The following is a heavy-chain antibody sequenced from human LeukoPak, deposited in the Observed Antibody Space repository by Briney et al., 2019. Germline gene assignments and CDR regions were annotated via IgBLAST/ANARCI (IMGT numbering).Heavy chain of an antibody. V-gene: IGHV3-23*01. D-gene: IGHD5-18*01. CDR2: ISGSGGST. J-gene: IGHJ4*02. CDR1: GFTFSSYA. Sequence: PGGSLRLSCAASGFTFSSYAMSCVRQAPGKGLEWVSAISGSGGSTYYADSVKGRFTISRDNSKNTLYLQMNSLRAEDTAVYYCAKTPGSYGYFDYWGQGTLVTVSS. CDR3: AKTPGSYGYFDY.